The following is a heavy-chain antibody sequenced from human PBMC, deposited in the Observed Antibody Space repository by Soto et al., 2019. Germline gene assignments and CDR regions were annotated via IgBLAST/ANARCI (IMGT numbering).Heavy chain of an antibody. Sequence: SETLSLTCTVSGGSISSYYWSWIRQPPGKGLEWIGYIYYSGSTNYNPSLKSRVTISVDTSKNQFSLKLSSVTAADTAVYYCARGLDSSGYSEFDYWGQGTLVTVSS. CDR2: IYYSGST. J-gene: IGHJ4*02. D-gene: IGHD3-22*01. CDR3: ARGLDSSGYSEFDY. V-gene: IGHV4-59*01. CDR1: GGSISSYY.